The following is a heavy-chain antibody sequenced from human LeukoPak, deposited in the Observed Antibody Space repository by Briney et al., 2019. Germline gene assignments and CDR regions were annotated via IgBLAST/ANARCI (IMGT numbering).Heavy chain of an antibody. V-gene: IGHV4-61*02. Sequence: SQTLSLTCTVSGGSISSGSYYWSWIRQPAGKGLEWIGRIYTSGSTNYNPSLKSRVTISVDTSKNQFSLKLSSVTAADTAVYYCARHSSGWYVVDYWGQGTLVTVSS. CDR3: ARHSSGWYVVDY. CDR1: GGSISSGSYY. J-gene: IGHJ4*02. D-gene: IGHD6-19*01. CDR2: IYTSGST.